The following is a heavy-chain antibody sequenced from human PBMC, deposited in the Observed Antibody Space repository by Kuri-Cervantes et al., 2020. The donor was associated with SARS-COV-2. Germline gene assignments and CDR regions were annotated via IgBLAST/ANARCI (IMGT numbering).Heavy chain of an antibody. CDR1: GYSISSGYY. CDR2: IYYSGST. V-gene: IGHV4-38-2*02. J-gene: IGHJ4*02. Sequence: GSLRLSCTVSGYSISSGYYWGWIRQPPGKGLEWIGSIYYSGSTYYNPSLKSRVTISVDTSKNQFSLKPSSVTAADTAVYYCARLTTSYFDYWGQGTLVTVSS. D-gene: IGHD4-11*01. CDR3: ARLTTSYFDY.